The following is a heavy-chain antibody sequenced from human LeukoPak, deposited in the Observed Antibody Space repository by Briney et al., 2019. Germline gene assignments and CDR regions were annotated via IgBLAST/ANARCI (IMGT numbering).Heavy chain of an antibody. Sequence: GGSLRLSCAASGFTFITYSMNWVRQAPGKGLEWVSSISSSSSYIYYADSVRGRFTISRDNPKNSLYLQMNSLRAEDTAVYYCAREKRDNYYGPMDVWGKGTTVTVSS. V-gene: IGHV3-21*01. J-gene: IGHJ6*04. D-gene: IGHD3-10*01. CDR1: GFTFITYS. CDR2: ISSSSSYI. CDR3: AREKRDNYYGPMDV.